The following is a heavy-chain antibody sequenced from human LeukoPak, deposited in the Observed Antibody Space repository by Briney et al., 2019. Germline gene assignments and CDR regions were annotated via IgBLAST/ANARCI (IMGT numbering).Heavy chain of an antibody. CDR2: IYYSGST. CDR3: ARGTTLTTFAY. J-gene: IGHJ4*02. V-gene: IGHV4-59*08. Sequence: PSETLSLTCTVSGGSISSYYWSWIRQPPGKGLEWIGYIYYSGSTNYNPSLKSRVTISVDTSKNQFSLNLSSVTAADTAVYFCARGTTLTTFAYWGQGTLVTVSS. CDR1: GGSISSYY. D-gene: IGHD4-17*01.